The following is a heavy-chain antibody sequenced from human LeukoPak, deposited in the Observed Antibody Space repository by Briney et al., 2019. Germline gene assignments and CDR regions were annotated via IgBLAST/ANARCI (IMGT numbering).Heavy chain of an antibody. D-gene: IGHD1-14*01. V-gene: IGHV4-59*01. J-gene: IGHJ3*02. Sequence: SETLSLTCTVSGGSISPYYWSWIRQPPGKGLEWIGYIYYSGSTNYNPPLKSRVTISVDTSKNQFSLKLSSLTPADTAVYYCARYRNEALFAFDIWGQGTMVTVSS. CDR3: ARYRNEALFAFDI. CDR2: IYYSGST. CDR1: GGSISPYY.